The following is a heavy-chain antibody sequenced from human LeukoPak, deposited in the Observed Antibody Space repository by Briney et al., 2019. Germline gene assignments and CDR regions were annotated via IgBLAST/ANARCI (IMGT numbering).Heavy chain of an antibody. D-gene: IGHD3-22*01. J-gene: IGHJ4*02. CDR1: GYTFTSFG. Sequence: ASVKVSCKASGYTFTSFGLSWVRQAPGQVLEWMGLINPDGGNTNYAQNFQGRVTLTRDTSTSTVYMELSSLRSDDTAVYYCARGSGYESPLGYWGQGTLVTVSS. CDR2: INPDGGNT. CDR3: ARGSGYESPLGY. V-gene: IGHV1-46*01.